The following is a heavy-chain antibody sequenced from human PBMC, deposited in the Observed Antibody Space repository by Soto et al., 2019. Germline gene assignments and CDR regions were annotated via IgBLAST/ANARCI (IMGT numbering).Heavy chain of an antibody. D-gene: IGHD3-3*01. V-gene: IGHV4-59*08. J-gene: IGHJ6*04. CDR3: ARLTIYRASDF. CDR1: GGSISSYY. CDR2: IYYSGST. Sequence: SETLSLTCTVSGGSISSYYWSWIRQPPGKGLEWIGYIYYSGSTNYNPSLKSRVTISVDTSKNQFSLKLSSVTAADTAVYYCARLTIYRASDFWGKGTSVTVSS.